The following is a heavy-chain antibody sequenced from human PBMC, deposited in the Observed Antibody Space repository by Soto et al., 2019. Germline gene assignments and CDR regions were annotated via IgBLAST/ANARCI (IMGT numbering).Heavy chain of an antibody. CDR2: ISGSGGST. CDR3: ATGHYDSSGYWMEDTKYYFDY. V-gene: IGHV3-23*01. D-gene: IGHD3-22*01. J-gene: IGHJ4*02. Sequence: PGGSLRLSCAASGVTFSSYAMSWVRQAPGKGLEWVSAISGSGGSTYYADSVKGRFTISRDNSKNTLYLQMNSLRAEDTAVYYCATGHYDSSGYWMEDTKYYFDYWGQRTLVTVSS. CDR1: GVTFSSYA.